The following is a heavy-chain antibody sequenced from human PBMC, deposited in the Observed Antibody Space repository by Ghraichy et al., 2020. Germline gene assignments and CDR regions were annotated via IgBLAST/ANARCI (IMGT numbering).Heavy chain of an antibody. Sequence: GGSLRLFCAASGFRFSNYYMAWVRQAPGKGLEWVANIKEDGSEKYYLDSSVRGRFTISRDNANKSLYLQMNSLTAEDTAVYYCVRDAMRGGDYDSWGQGTLVTVSS. CDR3: VRDAMRGGDYDS. CDR2: IKEDGSEK. D-gene: IGHD2-2*01. J-gene: IGHJ5*01. V-gene: IGHV3-7*01. CDR1: GFRFSNYY.